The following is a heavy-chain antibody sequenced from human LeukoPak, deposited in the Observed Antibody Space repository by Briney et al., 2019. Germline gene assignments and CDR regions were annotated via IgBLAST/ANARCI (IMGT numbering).Heavy chain of an antibody. CDR3: ANDIGQDGRGHHYLDY. J-gene: IGHJ4*02. Sequence: GGSLRLSCAASGFIFEDYTMYWVRQPPGKGLEWVSLITYDGRDTKYADSVKGRFTTSRDNNKNSLFLQMSSLRHEDTALYYCANDIGQDGRGHHYLDYWGQGTLVTVSS. D-gene: IGHD5-24*01. CDR2: ITYDGRDT. V-gene: IGHV3-43*01. CDR1: GFIFEDYT.